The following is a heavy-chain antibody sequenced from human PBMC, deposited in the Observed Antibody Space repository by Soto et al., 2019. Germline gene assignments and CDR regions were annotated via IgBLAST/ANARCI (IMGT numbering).Heavy chain of an antibody. CDR3: ARQRDAFGLDV. CDR1: GFIFSTYN. V-gene: IGHV3-48*02. Sequence: QLVESGGGFVQPGGSLRLSCVGSGFIFSTYNMNWVRQAPGKGLEWVSYISGRTNTIYYADSVKGRFTISRDNAKNSLFLQMSRLSDDDTAVYYCARQRDAFGLDVWGQGTTVTVSS. CDR2: ISGRTNTI. J-gene: IGHJ6*02.